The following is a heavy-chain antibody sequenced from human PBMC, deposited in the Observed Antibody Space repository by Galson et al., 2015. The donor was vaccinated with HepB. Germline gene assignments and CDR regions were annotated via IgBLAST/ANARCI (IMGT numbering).Heavy chain of an antibody. CDR2: ISYDESTQ. D-gene: IGHD3-16*01. CDR1: GVTFSSHP. V-gene: IGHV3-30*09. Sequence: SLRLSCAASGVTFSSHPMHWVRQAPGKGLEWVAIISYDESTQHYADSVTGRFATSRDNSENTLFLQMNNLRPEDTAVYYCARDGRLDGWDLDKPFDFWGQGTLVAVSS. CDR3: ARDGRLDGWDLDKPFDF. J-gene: IGHJ4*02.